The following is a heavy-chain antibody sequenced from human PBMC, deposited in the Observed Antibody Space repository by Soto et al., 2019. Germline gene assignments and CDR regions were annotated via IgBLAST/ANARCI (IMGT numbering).Heavy chain of an antibody. Sequence: EVQLVESGGGLVQPGGSLRLSCATSGFILSDCAMNWVRQAPGKGLEWVSYISSSSSGIDYADSVKGRFTVSRDNARNSLYLQMNSLRAEDTAVYCCARDLSWGSNWYYYMDVWGKGTTVTVSS. J-gene: IGHJ6*03. D-gene: IGHD7-27*01. V-gene: IGHV3-48*01. CDR2: ISSSSSGI. CDR1: GFILSDCA. CDR3: ARDLSWGSNWYYYMDV.